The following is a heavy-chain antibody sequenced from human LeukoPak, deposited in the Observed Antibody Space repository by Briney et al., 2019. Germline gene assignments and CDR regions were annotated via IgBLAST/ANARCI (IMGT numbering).Heavy chain of an antibody. J-gene: IGHJ4*02. CDR2: IYTSGST. Sequence: SETLSLTCTVSGGSISSFYWSWIRQPAGKALEWIGRIYTSGSTNYNPSLKSRVTMSVDTSKNQFSLKLRSVTAADTAVYYCASEYYYDTSGYYSLASWGQGHLATVSS. CDR3: ASEYYYDTSGYYSLAS. D-gene: IGHD3-22*01. CDR1: GGSISSFY. V-gene: IGHV4-4*07.